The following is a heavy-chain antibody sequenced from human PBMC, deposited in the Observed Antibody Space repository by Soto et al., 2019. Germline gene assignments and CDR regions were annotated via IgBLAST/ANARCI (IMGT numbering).Heavy chain of an antibody. CDR1: GGTFSTYA. CDR3: AREVHYESSGYYYFY. D-gene: IGHD3-22*01. Sequence: QVQLVQSGAEVKKPGSSVKVSCKASGGTFSTYAIDWVRQAPGQGLEWMGGIIPLFGTAKYAQNFQGRITITADESTNTAYMELRSLRSQDTAVYYCAREVHYESSGYYYFYWGQGTLVTVSS. V-gene: IGHV1-69*01. CDR2: IIPLFGTA. J-gene: IGHJ4*02.